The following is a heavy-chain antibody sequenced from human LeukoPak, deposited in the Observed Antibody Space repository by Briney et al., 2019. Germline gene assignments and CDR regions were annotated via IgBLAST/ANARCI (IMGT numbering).Heavy chain of an antibody. Sequence: GGSLRLSCAASGFNFNIYEMNWVRQAPGKGLEWLSYISNDGGTTFYADSVRGRFTISRDNSKNSLYLQMNSLRADDTAVYYCARDPYATGCHWGQGTLVTVSS. D-gene: IGHD2-2*01. CDR3: ARDPYATGCH. J-gene: IGHJ4*02. CDR1: GFNFNIYE. V-gene: IGHV3-48*03. CDR2: ISNDGGTT.